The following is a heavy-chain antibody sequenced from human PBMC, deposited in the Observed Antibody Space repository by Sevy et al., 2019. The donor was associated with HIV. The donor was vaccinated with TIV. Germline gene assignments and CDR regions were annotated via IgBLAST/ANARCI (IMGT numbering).Heavy chain of an antibody. J-gene: IGHJ6*02. CDR1: GFTFSSYS. V-gene: IGHV3-48*02. Sequence: GGSLRLSCAASGFTFSSYSMNWVRQAPGKGLEWVSYISSSSSTIYYGDSVKGRFTMSRDNAKNALYLQMNSLRDEDTAVYDCARDRGPSPRGDYYYGMDVWGQGTTVTVSS. D-gene: IGHD3-10*01. CDR3: ARDRGPSPRGDYYYGMDV. CDR2: ISSSSSTI.